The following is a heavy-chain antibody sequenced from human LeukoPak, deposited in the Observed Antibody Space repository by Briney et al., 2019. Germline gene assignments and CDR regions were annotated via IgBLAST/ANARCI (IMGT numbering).Heavy chain of an antibody. CDR3: AREDIVVVPAAIRYYYYGMDV. V-gene: IGHV3-11*01. D-gene: IGHD2-2*02. CDR1: GFTVSSNY. CDR2: ISSSGSTI. J-gene: IGHJ6*02. Sequence: GGSLRLSCAASGFTVSSNYMSWIRQAPGKGLEWVSYISSSGSTIYYADSVKGRFTISRDNAKNSLYPQMNSLRAEDTAVYYCAREDIVVVPAAIRYYYYGMDVWGQGTTVTVSS.